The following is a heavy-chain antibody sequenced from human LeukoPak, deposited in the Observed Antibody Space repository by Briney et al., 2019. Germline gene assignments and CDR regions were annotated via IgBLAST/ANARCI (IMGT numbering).Heavy chain of an antibody. CDR3: TTYNSRDAFDI. J-gene: IGHJ3*02. V-gene: IGHV3-15*01. D-gene: IGHD2/OR15-2a*01. CDR1: GFTFSSYG. CDR2: IKSKGDGGTT. Sequence: GGSLRLSCAASGFTFSSYGMHWVRQAPGKGLEWLGRIKSKGDGGTTDHAAPVKGRFTISRDDSKNTLILQMNSLKTEDTAVYYCTTYNSRDAFDIWGQGTMVIVSS.